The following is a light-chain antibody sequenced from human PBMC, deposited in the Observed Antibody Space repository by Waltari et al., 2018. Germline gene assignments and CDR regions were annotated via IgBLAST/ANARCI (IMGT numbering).Light chain of an antibody. CDR3: ASWDNGRHWV. J-gene: IGLJ3*02. CDR2: GNT. CDR1: ISNIAPSY. V-gene: IGLV1-44*01. Sequence: QSVLTQPPSASGAPGQRVTISCSGGISNIAPSYVNWYQQRPGAAPKLLIYGNTQRPSGVPDRFSGSRSGTSASLAISGLQPEDEADYYCASWDNGRHWVFGGGTTLTVL.